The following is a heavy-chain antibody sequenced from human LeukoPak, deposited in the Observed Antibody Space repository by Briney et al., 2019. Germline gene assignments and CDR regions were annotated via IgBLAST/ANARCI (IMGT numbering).Heavy chain of an antibody. Sequence: SETLSLTCTVSGGSISGYYWDWIRQPPGKGLEWIGYVYYSGSTKYNPSLNSRVSVSVDTSQNQFSLKLSSMTAADTAVYYCARDFYGSGTYPYYFDHWGQGTLVTVSS. J-gene: IGHJ4*02. CDR2: VYYSGST. CDR3: ARDFYGSGTYPYYFDH. V-gene: IGHV4-59*01. D-gene: IGHD3-10*01. CDR1: GGSISGYY.